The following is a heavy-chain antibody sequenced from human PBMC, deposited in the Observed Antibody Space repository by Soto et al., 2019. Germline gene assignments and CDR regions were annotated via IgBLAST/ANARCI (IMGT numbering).Heavy chain of an antibody. CDR2: IYHSGST. V-gene: IGHV4-30-2*01. Sequence: SETLSLTCAVSGGSISSGGYSWSWIRQPPGKGLEWIGYIYHSGSTYYNPSLKSRVTISVDRSKNQFSLKLSSVTAADTAVYYCAREDSSGYYAYFDYWGQGTLVTVPQ. J-gene: IGHJ4*02. D-gene: IGHD3-22*01. CDR1: GGSISSGGYS. CDR3: AREDSSGYYAYFDY.